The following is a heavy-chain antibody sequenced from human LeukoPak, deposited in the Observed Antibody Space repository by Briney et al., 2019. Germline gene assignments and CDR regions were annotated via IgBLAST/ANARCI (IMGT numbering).Heavy chain of an antibody. D-gene: IGHD6-6*01. Sequence: ASVKVSCKASGDTFTGYYIHWVRQAPGQGLEWMGWISAYNGNTNYAQKLQGRVTMTTDTSTSTAYMELRSLRSDDTAVYYCARDKGEYSSSGPTVHWGQGTLVTVSS. CDR3: ARDKGEYSSSGPTVH. CDR2: ISAYNGNT. V-gene: IGHV1-18*04. CDR1: GDTFTGYY. J-gene: IGHJ4*02.